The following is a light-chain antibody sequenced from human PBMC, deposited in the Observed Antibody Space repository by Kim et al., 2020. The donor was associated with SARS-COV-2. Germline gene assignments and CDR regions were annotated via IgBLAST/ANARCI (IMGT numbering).Light chain of an antibody. J-gene: IGLJ1*01. CDR3: CSYAGSYTNYV. V-gene: IGLV2-11*01. Sequence: SVTIACTGPSSDVGGYNYVSWYQQHPGKAPKVMIYDVSKRPSGVPDRFSGSKSGNTASLTISGLQAEDEADYYCCSYAGSYTNYVFGTGTKVTVL. CDR2: DVS. CDR1: SSDVGGYNY.